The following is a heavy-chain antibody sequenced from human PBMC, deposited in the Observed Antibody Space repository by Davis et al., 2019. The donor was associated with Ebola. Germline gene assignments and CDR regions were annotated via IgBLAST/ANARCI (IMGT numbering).Heavy chain of an antibody. CDR2: IIPILGIA. D-gene: IGHD3-22*01. CDR3: ARDITMIVGGWFDP. Sequence: AASVKVSCKASGGTFSSYAISWVRQAPGQGLEWMGRIIPILGIANYAQKFQGRVTITADKSTSTAYMELSSLRSEDTAVYYCARDITMIVGGWFDPWGQGTLVTVSS. CDR1: GGTFSSYA. V-gene: IGHV1-69*04. J-gene: IGHJ5*02.